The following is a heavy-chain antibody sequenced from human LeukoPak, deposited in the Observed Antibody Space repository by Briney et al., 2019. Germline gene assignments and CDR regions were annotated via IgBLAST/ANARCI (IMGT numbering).Heavy chain of an antibody. Sequence: GGSLRPSCAASGFTFSSYAMSWVRQAPGKGLEWVSAISGSGGGTYYADSVKGRFTISSDNSKNTLYLQMNTLRAEDTAVYYCAKANNRGSLGDYWGQGTLVTVSS. D-gene: IGHD3-10*01. J-gene: IGHJ4*02. CDR1: GFTFSSYA. V-gene: IGHV3-23*01. CDR2: ISGSGGGT. CDR3: AKANNRGSLGDY.